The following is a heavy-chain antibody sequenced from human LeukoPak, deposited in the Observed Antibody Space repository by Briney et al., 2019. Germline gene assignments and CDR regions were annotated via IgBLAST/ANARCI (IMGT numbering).Heavy chain of an antibody. J-gene: IGHJ6*02. Sequence: PGGSLRLSCAASGFSFSSYGMSWVRQAPGKGLEWVSAISGSGGSTYYADSVKGRFTISRDNSKNTLYLQMNSLRAEDTAVYYCAKDFVSIVSSMDVWGQGTTVTVSS. D-gene: IGHD2-15*01. CDR3: AKDFVSIVSSMDV. CDR1: GFSFSSYG. V-gene: IGHV3-23*01. CDR2: ISGSGGST.